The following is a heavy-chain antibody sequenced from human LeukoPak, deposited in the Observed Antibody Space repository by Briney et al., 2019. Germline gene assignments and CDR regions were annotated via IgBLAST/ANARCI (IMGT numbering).Heavy chain of an antibody. Sequence: ASVKVSCKASGYTFSDSYIHWVRQAPGQGLEYVGWITPKSGDTYSPQRFQGRVTMTRDASISTAYMELSSLRSDDTAVYFCARVRLADERAWAYWGQGTLVTVSS. CDR2: ITPKSGDT. V-gene: IGHV1-2*02. D-gene: IGHD3-3*02. CDR1: GYTFSDSY. J-gene: IGHJ4*02. CDR3: ARVRLADERAWAY.